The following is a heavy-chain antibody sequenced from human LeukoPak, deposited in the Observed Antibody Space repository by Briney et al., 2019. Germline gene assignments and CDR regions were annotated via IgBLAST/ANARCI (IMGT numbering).Heavy chain of an antibody. CDR3: AKGGGYDFRYYYYYMDV. J-gene: IGHJ6*03. D-gene: IGHD5-12*01. CDR2: ISSSGSKI. Sequence: GGSLRLSCAASGFTFSSYGMNWVRQAPGKGLEWVSYISSSGSKIYYADSVKGRFTLSRDNSKNTLYLQMNSLRAEDTAVYYCAKGGGYDFRYYYYYMDVWGKGTTVTVSS. CDR1: GFTFSSYG. V-gene: IGHV3-21*01.